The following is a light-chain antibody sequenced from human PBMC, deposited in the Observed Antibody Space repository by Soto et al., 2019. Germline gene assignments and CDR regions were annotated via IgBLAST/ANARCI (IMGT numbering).Light chain of an antibody. CDR2: GAS. V-gene: IGKV3-20*01. Sequence: IVMTQSPATLSVSPGERATLSCRASQSVSNNYLAWYQQTPGQAPRLLIYGASNRATGIPDRFSGSGSGTFFPLTIRRMDPEYVAVYYCQQYGSSGTFGQGTKVDIK. J-gene: IGKJ1*01. CDR1: QSVSNNY. CDR3: QQYGSSGT.